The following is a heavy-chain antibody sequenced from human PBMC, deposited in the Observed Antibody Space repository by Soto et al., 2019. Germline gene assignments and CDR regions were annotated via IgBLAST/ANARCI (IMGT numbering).Heavy chain of an antibody. V-gene: IGHV3-23*01. J-gene: IGHJ6*02. CDR2: ISGSGGST. CDR3: ANSFGYPPYYYGMDG. CDR1: GFTFSSYA. Sequence: EVQLLESGGGLVQPGGSLRLSCAASGFTFSSYAMSWVRQAPGKGLEWVSAISGSGGSTYYADSVKGRFTISRDNSKNTLYLQMNSLRAEDTAVYYCANSFGYPPYYYGMDGWGQGTTVTVSS. D-gene: IGHD3-10*01.